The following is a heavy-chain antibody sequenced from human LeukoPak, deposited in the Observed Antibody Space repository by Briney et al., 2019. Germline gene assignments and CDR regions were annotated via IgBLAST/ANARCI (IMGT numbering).Heavy chain of an antibody. CDR1: GYTFTSYG. D-gene: IGHD6-13*01. CDR3: ARYPLSYSSNWHYYFDY. CDR2: ISGDNGDT. Sequence: ASVKVSCKASGYTFTSYGISWVRQAPGQGLEWMGWISGDNGDTYYAQKLQGRVTMTSDTSTSTAYMELRSLRSDDTAVYYCARYPLSYSSNWHYYFDYWGQGTLLTVSS. V-gene: IGHV1-18*01. J-gene: IGHJ4*02.